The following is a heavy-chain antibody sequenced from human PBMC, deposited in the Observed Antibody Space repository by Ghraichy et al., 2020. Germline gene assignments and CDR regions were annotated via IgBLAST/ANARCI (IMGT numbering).Heavy chain of an antibody. Sequence: SETLSLTCAVYGGSFSGYYWSWIRQPPGKGLEWIGEINHSGSTNYNPSLKSRVTISVDTSKNQFSLKLSSVTAADTAVYYCARGRRGYLGYYYGMDVWGQGTTVTVSS. CDR3: ARGRRGYLGYYYGMDV. D-gene: IGHD1-1*01. CDR2: INHSGST. J-gene: IGHJ6*02. V-gene: IGHV4-34*01. CDR1: GGSFSGYY.